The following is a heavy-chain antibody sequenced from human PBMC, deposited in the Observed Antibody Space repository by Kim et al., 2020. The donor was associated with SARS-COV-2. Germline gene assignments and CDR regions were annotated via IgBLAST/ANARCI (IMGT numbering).Heavy chain of an antibody. V-gene: IGHV3-48*02. Sequence: SSTNYYADSVKGRFTISRDNAKNSLYLQMNSLRDEDTAVYYCARDAAAGKWGQGTLVTVSS. CDR3: ARDAAAGK. D-gene: IGHD6-13*01. J-gene: IGHJ4*02. CDR2: SSTN.